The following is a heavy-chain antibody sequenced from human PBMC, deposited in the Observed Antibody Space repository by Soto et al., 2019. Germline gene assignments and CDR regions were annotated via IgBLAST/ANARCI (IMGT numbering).Heavy chain of an antibody. J-gene: IGHJ4*02. CDR1: GYSFSDYS. V-gene: IGHV1-8*01. D-gene: IGHD1-1*01. CDR2: MNPKSGHT. CDR3: ARRIPDGKCDS. Sequence: QVQLVQSGAEVKKPGASVKVSCKASGYSFSDYSINWVRQAPGQGLEWMGWMNPKSGHTAHAQKIQGRVTLTRDTSINTVYMELSSLTSGDTAVYFCARRIPDGKCDSWGQGTQVTVSS.